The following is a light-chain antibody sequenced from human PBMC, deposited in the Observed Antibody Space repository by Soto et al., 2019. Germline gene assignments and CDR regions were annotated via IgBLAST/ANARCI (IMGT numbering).Light chain of an antibody. V-gene: IGKV3-20*01. J-gene: IGKJ3*01. Sequence: EIVLTQSPGTLSLSPGERATLSCRASQSVSSSYLAWYQQKPGQAPRLLIYGASSRATVIPDRFSGSGSGTDFTLTISRLQTEDFAVYYCQQYGSSLFTFGPGTKVDIK. CDR3: QQYGSSLFT. CDR1: QSVSSSY. CDR2: GAS.